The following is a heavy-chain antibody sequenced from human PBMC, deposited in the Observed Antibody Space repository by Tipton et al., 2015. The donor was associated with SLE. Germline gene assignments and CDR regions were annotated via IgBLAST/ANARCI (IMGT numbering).Heavy chain of an antibody. V-gene: IGHV3-7*03. J-gene: IGHJ4*02. Sequence: SLRLSCAASGFTFSSYWMSWVRQAPGKGLEWVANIKQDGSEKYYVDSVKGRFTISRDNAKNSLYLQMNSLRAEDTALYYRAKEVAAAGAYFDYWGQGTLVTVSS. CDR3: AKEVAAAGAYFDY. CDR2: IKQDGSEK. CDR1: GFTFSSYW. D-gene: IGHD6-13*01.